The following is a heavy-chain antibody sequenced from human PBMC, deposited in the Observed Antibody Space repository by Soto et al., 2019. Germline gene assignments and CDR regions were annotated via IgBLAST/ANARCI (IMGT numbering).Heavy chain of an antibody. J-gene: IGHJ5*02. CDR3: AKDLGSGTMIVVPGHWLDP. D-gene: IGHD3-22*01. V-gene: IGHV3-23*01. Sequence: GGSLRLPCAASGFTFSSYAMSWVRQAPGKGLEWVSAISGSGGSTYYADSVKGRFTITRDNSKNTMYLQMNSLRAEDTAVYYCAKDLGSGTMIVVPGHWLDPWGQGTLVTVSS. CDR1: GFTFSSYA. CDR2: ISGSGGST.